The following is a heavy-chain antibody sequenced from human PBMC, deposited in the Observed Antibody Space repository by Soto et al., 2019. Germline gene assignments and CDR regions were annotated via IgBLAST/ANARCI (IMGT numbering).Heavy chain of an antibody. Sequence: EVQLVDSGGGLVQPGGSLRLSCAASGFTFSDYAMSWVRQAPGRGLEWVSGTSPNGANKYYADSVKGRFTISRDNSKNTLYLQMDSLRVEDTAVYYCAQLGPGSSYYECFHYWGQGALVTVSS. V-gene: IGHV3-23*04. D-gene: IGHD3-3*01. CDR3: AQLGPGSSYYECFHY. CDR1: GFTFSDYA. J-gene: IGHJ4*02. CDR2: TSPNGANK.